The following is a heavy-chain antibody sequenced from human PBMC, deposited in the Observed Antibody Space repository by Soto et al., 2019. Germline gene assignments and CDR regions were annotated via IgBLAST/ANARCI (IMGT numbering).Heavy chain of an antibody. Sequence: PGGSLRLSCAASGFTFDDYAMHWVRQAPGKGLEWVSGISWNSGSIGYADSVKGRFTISRDNAKNSLYLQMNSLRAEDTALYYCAKDTSSSGWTTYYFDYWGQGTLVTVSS. CDR1: GFTFDDYA. CDR3: AKDTSSSGWTTYYFDY. J-gene: IGHJ4*02. D-gene: IGHD6-19*01. CDR2: ISWNSGSI. V-gene: IGHV3-9*01.